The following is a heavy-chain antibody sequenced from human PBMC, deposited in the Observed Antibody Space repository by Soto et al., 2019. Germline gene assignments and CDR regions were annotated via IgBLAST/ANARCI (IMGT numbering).Heavy chain of an antibody. D-gene: IGHD3-16*01. V-gene: IGHV3-48*02. Sequence: GGSLRLSCVASGFTFSDYSLNWVRQAPGKGLEWVSYISFRSIRKLYADSVRGRFTISRDDAKNSVFLQMNSLRDEDTAVYYCIRDGGRAYEMDVWGQGTTVTVSS. J-gene: IGHJ6*02. CDR2: ISFRSIRK. CDR1: GFTFSDYS. CDR3: IRDGGRAYEMDV.